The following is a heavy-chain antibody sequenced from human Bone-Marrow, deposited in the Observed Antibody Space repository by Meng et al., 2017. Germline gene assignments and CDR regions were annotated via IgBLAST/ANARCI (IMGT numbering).Heavy chain of an antibody. V-gene: IGHV1-18*01. J-gene: IGHJ4*02. Sequence: ASVKVSCKPSGYNFDTYGISWVRQAPGQGLEWMGWISTYTGSTDYAPNPQGRVTMTTDASASTAYMERRSLTSDDTAVYYCARDLTYSSGSPPAYWGQGSLVTVSS. CDR2: ISTYTGST. CDR1: GYNFDTYG. D-gene: IGHD3-10*01. CDR3: ARDLTYSSGSPPAY.